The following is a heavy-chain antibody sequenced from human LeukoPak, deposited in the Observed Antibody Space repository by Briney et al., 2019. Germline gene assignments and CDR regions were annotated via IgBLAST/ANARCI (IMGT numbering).Heavy chain of an antibody. Sequence: GGSLRLSCAASGFTFSNAWMSWVRQAPGKGLEWLANINEDGSAKNYVDSVKGRFTISRDNAVNSLYLQMNSLRAEDTAMYYCARDSRMNYYASWGRGTLVTVSS. J-gene: IGHJ5*02. V-gene: IGHV3-7*01. D-gene: IGHD3-3*01. CDR3: ARDSRMNYYAS. CDR1: GFTFSNAW. CDR2: INEDGSAK.